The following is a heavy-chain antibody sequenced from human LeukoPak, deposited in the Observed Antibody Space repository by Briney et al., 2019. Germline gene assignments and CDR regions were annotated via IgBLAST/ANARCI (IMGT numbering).Heavy chain of an antibody. CDR3: ASPFDY. J-gene: IGHJ4*02. CDR2: IDSSSSTI. CDR1: GFTFSSYS. V-gene: IGHV3-48*01. Sequence: GGSLRLSCAASGFTFSSYSMNWVRQAPGKGLEWVSYIDSSSSTIYYADSVKGRFTISRDNAKNSLYLQMDSLRTEDTAVYYCASPFDYWGQGTLVTVSS.